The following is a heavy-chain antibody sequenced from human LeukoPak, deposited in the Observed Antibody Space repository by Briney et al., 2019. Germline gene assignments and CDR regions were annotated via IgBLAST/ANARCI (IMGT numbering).Heavy chain of an antibody. V-gene: IGHV1-69*04. D-gene: IGHD6-13*01. Sequence: SVKVSCKASGGTFSSYAISWVRHAPGQGLEWMGRIIPILGIANYAQKVQGRVTITADKSTSTAYMELSSLRSEDTAVYYCARDTLGAAAGHFDYWGQGTLVTVSS. CDR2: IIPILGIA. J-gene: IGHJ4*02. CDR1: GGTFSSYA. CDR3: ARDTLGAAAGHFDY.